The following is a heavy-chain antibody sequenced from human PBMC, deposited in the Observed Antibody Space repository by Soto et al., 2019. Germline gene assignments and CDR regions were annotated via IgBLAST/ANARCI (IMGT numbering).Heavy chain of an antibody. J-gene: IGHJ4*02. D-gene: IGHD3-22*01. CDR1: GFTFSKYA. V-gene: IGHV3-30-3*01. CDR3: ARTGYDRSGYFIEYYFYY. Sequence: QVQLVESGGGVVQPERSLRLSCAASGFTFSKYAMQWVSQARGTGLEWVAVISNDGSNPYYADSVKGRFTISRDNSKNTLYLQMNSLREEDTAVYYCARTGYDRSGYFIEYYFYYWGQGTLVTVSS. CDR2: ISNDGSNP.